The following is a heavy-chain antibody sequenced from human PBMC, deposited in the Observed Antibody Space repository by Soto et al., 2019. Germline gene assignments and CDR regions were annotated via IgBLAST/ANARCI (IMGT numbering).Heavy chain of an antibody. J-gene: IGHJ3*02. CDR2: ISYKGDTT. Sequence: GGSLRLSCAASGFTLSDYSMHWVRQAAGKGLEYVSAISYKGDTTYYANSVKGRFTISRDNSKNTLYLQMGSLRAEDMAVYYCARVSGLGQAAFDIWGQGTMVTV. D-gene: IGHD1-1*01. CDR1: GFTLSDYS. CDR3: ARVSGLGQAAFDI. V-gene: IGHV3-64*01.